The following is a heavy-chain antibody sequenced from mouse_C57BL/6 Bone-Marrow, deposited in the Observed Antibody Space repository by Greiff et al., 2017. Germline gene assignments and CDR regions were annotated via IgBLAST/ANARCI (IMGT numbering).Heavy chain of an antibody. J-gene: IGHJ2*01. Sequence: EVQLQQSGPGLAKPSQSLSLTCPVTGYSITSDYWNWIRKFPGNKLEYIGYISYSGSTSYNPSLKSRISITPDTTENQYYMQLNSVTTEDTAAYYCAYGPVYWFDYWGQGTTVTVSA. V-gene: IGHV3-8*01. CDR3: AYGPVYWFDY. CDR2: ISYSGST. CDR1: GYSITSDY. D-gene: IGHD1-2*01.